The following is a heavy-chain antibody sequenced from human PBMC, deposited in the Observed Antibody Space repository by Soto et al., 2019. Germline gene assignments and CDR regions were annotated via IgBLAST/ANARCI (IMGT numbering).Heavy chain of an antibody. V-gene: IGHV3-30*18. J-gene: IGHJ6*02. CDR2: ISYDGSNK. Sequence: PGGSLRLSCAASGFTFSSYGMHWVRRAPGKGLEWVAVISYDGSNKYYADSVKGRFTISRDNSKNTLYLQMNGLRAEDTAVYYCAKWEYDFWSGRTPRRYYYYGMDVWGQGTTVTVSS. CDR3: AKWEYDFWSGRTPRRYYYYGMDV. D-gene: IGHD3-3*01. CDR1: GFTFSSYG.